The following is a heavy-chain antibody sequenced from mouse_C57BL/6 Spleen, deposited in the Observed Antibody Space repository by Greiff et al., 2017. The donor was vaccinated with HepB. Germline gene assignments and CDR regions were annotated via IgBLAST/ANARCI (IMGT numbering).Heavy chain of an antibody. D-gene: IGHD2-2*01. CDR3: ASYAYDKGAFGY. V-gene: IGHV1-82*01. Sequence: QVQLQQSGPELVKPGASVKISCKASGYAFSSSWMNWVKQRPGKGLEWIGRIYPGDGDTNYNGKFKGKATLTADKSSSTAYMQLSSLTSEDSAVYFCASYAYDKGAFGYWGQGTTLTVSS. CDR2: IYPGDGDT. CDR1: GYAFSSSW. J-gene: IGHJ2*01.